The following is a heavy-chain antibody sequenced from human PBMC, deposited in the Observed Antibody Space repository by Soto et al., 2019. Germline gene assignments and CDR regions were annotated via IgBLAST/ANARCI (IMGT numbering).Heavy chain of an antibody. CDR3: AGDRRERSYDSSGYFQFDY. Sequence: SVKVSCKASGGTFSTYAISWVRQAPGHGPEWVGGIIPIYATANYAPKFQGGVTITADTSTRTVYMEMSSLTSEDTAVYFCAGDRRERSYDSSGYFQFDYWGQGTLVTVSS. D-gene: IGHD3-22*01. J-gene: IGHJ4*02. CDR2: IIPIYATA. V-gene: IGHV1-69*06. CDR1: GGTFSTYA.